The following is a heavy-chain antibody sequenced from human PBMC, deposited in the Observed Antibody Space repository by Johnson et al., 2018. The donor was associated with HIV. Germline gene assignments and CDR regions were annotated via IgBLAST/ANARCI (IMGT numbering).Heavy chain of an antibody. CDR1: GFTFSSYD. V-gene: IGHV3-13*01. J-gene: IGHJ3*02. Sequence: EVQLVESGGGVVQPGRSLRLSCAASGFTFSSYDMHWVRQATGKGLEWVSAIGTAGDTYYPGSVKGRFTISRENAKNSLYLQMNSLRAGDTAVYYCARGHGSDAFDIWGQGTMVTVSS. D-gene: IGHD2-2*03. CDR3: ARGHGSDAFDI. CDR2: IGTAGDT.